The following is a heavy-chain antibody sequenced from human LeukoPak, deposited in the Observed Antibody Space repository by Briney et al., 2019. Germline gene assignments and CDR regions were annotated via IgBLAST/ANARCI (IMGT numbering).Heavy chain of an antibody. CDR2: INHSVST. Sequence: PSETLSLTCAVYGGSFSGYYWSWIRQPPGKGLEWIGEINHSVSTNYNPSLKSRVTIPVDTSKHQFSLKLTSVTAADTAVYYCARGRASYSYAANWFDPWGQGTLVTVSS. V-gene: IGHV4-34*01. CDR1: GGSFSGYY. J-gene: IGHJ5*02. CDR3: ARGRASYSYAANWFDP. D-gene: IGHD5-18*01.